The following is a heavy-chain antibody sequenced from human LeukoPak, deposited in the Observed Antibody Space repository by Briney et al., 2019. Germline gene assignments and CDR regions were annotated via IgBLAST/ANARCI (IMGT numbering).Heavy chain of an antibody. CDR1: GFTLQNFD. CDR3: VRGASHLAY. CDR2: ISRSGAYA. Sequence: GMSLRLSCAASGFTLQNFDMSWARHAPGKGLEWVSSISRSGAYARYAHSVTGRFTISRDNSNSTLFLQMNSLRGDDTAVYYCVRGASHLAYWGEGTLVTASS. V-gene: IGHV3-23*01. J-gene: IGHJ4*02.